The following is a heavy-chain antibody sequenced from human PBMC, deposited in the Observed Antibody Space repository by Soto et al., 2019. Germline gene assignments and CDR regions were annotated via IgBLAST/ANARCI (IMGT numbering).Heavy chain of an antibody. CDR2: IWYDGSNK. V-gene: IGHV3-33*01. Sequence: QVQLVESGGGVVQPGRSLRLSCAASGFTFSSYGMHWVRQAPGKGLEWVAVIWYDGSNKYYADSVKGRFTISRDNSKNTLCLQMNSLRAEDTAVYYCARGRYSSSRDGMDVWGQGTTVTVSS. J-gene: IGHJ6*02. CDR1: GFTFSSYG. CDR3: ARGRYSSSRDGMDV. D-gene: IGHD6-6*01.